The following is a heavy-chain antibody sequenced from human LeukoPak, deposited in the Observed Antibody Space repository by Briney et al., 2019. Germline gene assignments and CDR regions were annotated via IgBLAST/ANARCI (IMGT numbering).Heavy chain of an antibody. Sequence: SETLSLTCTVSGGSISSYYWSWIRQPPGKGLEWIGYIYYSGSTNYNPSLNSRVTISVDTSKNQFSLKLSSVTAADTAVYYCARDRYGDPFDYWGQGTLVTVSS. V-gene: IGHV4-59*01. CDR1: GGSISSYY. J-gene: IGHJ4*02. D-gene: IGHD4-17*01. CDR3: ARDRYGDPFDY. CDR2: IYYSGST.